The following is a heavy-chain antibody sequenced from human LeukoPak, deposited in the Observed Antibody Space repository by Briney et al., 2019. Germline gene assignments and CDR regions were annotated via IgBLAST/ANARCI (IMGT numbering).Heavy chain of an antibody. CDR1: GYTFTSYG. CDR3: ARDRSYYDFWSGYKGYYYYYGMDV. CDR2: ISAYNGNT. J-gene: IGHJ6*02. V-gene: IGHV1-18*01. D-gene: IGHD3-3*01. Sequence: ASVKVSCKASGYTFTSYGISWVRQAPGQGLEWMGWISAYNGNTNYAQKLQGRVTMTTDTSTSTAYMELRSLRSDDTAVYYCARDRSYYDFWSGYKGYYYYYGMDVWGQGTTVTVSS.